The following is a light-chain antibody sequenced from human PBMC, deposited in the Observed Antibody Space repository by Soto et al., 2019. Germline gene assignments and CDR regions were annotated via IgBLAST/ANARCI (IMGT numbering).Light chain of an antibody. Sequence: DIQMTQSPSSLSASVGDRVTITCRASQSISSYLNWYQQKPGKAPKLLIYAASSLQSGVPSRLSGSGSGTDFTLTISSLQPKDFTTYYCQQRYRTPPNTFGQGTKLEIK. J-gene: IGKJ2*01. CDR2: AAS. CDR1: QSISSY. CDR3: QQRYRTPPNT. V-gene: IGKV1-39*01.